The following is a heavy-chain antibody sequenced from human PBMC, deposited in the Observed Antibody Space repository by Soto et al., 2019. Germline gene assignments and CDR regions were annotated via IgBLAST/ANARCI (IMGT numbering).Heavy chain of an antibody. Sequence: QVQLQESGPGLVKPSETLSLTCTVSGGSISSHHWNWIRQPPGKGLEWIGHIYYSGSTNYNPSLKSRVTISLDTSKNQCSLKLSSVTAADTAVYYCATTFGRGAFDIWGQGTMVTVSS. CDR1: GGSISSHH. CDR2: IYYSGST. J-gene: IGHJ3*02. V-gene: IGHV4-59*11. D-gene: IGHD3-10*01. CDR3: ATTFGRGAFDI.